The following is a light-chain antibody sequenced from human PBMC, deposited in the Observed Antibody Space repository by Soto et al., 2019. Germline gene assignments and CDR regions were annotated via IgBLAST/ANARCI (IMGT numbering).Light chain of an antibody. CDR1: QNIGTN. J-gene: IGKJ4*01. Sequence: DVQMTQSPSSLSASVGDRVTISCRSSQNIGTNLNWYQHKPGRAPKLLIYAASTLQREVPSRFSGSGSGTDFTLTISGLQPEYFATYSCQQSHSAPLPFGGGTKVEIK. CDR3: QQSHSAPLP. CDR2: AAS. V-gene: IGKV1-39*01.